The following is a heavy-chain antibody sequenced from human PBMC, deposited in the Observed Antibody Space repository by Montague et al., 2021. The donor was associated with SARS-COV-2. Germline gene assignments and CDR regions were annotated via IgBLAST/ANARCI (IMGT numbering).Heavy chain of an antibody. Sequence: SETLSLTCTISGGSISSRSYYWGWIRQPPGKGLEWIGGIYYSGNTYYNPSLKSRVTISVDPSKNQFSLKLSSVTAADTAVYYCARQGPIVVVVAAARGWFDPWGQGTLVTVSS. V-gene: IGHV4-39*01. CDR2: IYYSGNT. D-gene: IGHD2-15*01. CDR1: GGSISSRSYY. J-gene: IGHJ5*02. CDR3: ARQGPIVVVVAAARGWFDP.